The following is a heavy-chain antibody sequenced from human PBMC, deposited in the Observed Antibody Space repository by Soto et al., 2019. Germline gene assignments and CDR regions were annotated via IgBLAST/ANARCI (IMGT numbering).Heavy chain of an antibody. J-gene: IGHJ6*02. Sequence: PGGSLRLSCAAAGFTFSTHAMSWVRQAPGKGLEWVSTIGSSDIYYADSVKGRFTISRDNSKNTLYLQMNSLRAEDTAVYYCAKESSFNSYYDFWSGYYTPGGYYYGMDVWGQGTTVTVSS. CDR3: AKESSFNSYYDFWSGYYTPGGYYYGMDV. V-gene: IGHV3-23*01. CDR1: GFTFSTHA. CDR2: IGSSDI. D-gene: IGHD3-3*01.